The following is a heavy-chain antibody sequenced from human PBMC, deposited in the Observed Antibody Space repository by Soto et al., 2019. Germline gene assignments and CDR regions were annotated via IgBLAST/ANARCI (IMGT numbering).Heavy chain of an antibody. D-gene: IGHD6-6*01. CDR3: AASLPGLSSSPQAPGY. V-gene: IGHV1-58*01. J-gene: IGHJ4*02. Sequence: SVKVSCKASGFTFPSSAVQWVRQARGQRLEWIEWIVVGSGNTNYAQKFQERVTITRDMSTSTAYMELSSLRSEDTAVYYCAASLPGLSSSPQAPGYWGQGTLVTVSS. CDR1: GFTFPSSA. CDR2: IVVGSGNT.